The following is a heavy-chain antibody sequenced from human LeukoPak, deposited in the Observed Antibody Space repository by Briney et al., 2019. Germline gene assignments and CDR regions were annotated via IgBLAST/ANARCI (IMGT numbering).Heavy chain of an antibody. D-gene: IGHD6-19*01. CDR1: GFTFGDYA. Sequence: GGSLRLSCTASGFTFGDYALSWFRQAPGKGLEWVSFIRSQVYGGTTEYAASVKGRFTISRDDSKSIAYLQLNNLKTEDTAVYYCARGGWYDLLVDYWGQGTLVTVSS. CDR2: IRSQVYGGTT. J-gene: IGHJ4*02. CDR3: ARGGWYDLLVDY. V-gene: IGHV3-49*03.